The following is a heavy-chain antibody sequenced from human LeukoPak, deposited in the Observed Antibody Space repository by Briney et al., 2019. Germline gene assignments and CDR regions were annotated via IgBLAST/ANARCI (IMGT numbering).Heavy chain of an antibody. Sequence: GGSLRLSCAASGFTFSSYAMSWVRQAPGKGLEWVSAISGSGGSTYYADSVKGRFTISRDNSKNTLYLQMNNLRAEDTAVYYCAKAGYGSGSYYTLSHFDYWGQGTLVTVSS. CDR3: AKAGYGSGSYYTLSHFDY. CDR1: GFTFSSYA. CDR2: ISGSGGST. J-gene: IGHJ4*02. D-gene: IGHD3-10*01. V-gene: IGHV3-23*01.